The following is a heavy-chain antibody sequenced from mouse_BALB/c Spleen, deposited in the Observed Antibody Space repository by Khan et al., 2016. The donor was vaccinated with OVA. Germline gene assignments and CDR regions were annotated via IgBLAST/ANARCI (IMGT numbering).Heavy chain of an antibody. CDR1: GYSFTSYY. CDR3: KRHGYVAWFTY. D-gene: IGHD2-2*01. V-gene: IGHV1S135*01. Sequence: VQLQQSGPELMKPGASVKISCKASGYSFTSYYIRWVMQSHGKSLEWIGYIDPFSGGTTYNQKFKGKATLTVDKSSSTAYIHHSNLTSEDSAVYYCKRHGYVAWFTYWGQGTLVTVSA. J-gene: IGHJ3*01. CDR2: IDPFSGGT.